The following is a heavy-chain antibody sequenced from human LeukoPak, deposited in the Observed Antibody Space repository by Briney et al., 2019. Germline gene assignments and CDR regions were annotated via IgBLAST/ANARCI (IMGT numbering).Heavy chain of an antibody. V-gene: IGHV3-23*01. D-gene: IGHD4-11*01. J-gene: IGHJ4*02. CDR2: IRYGAEST. Sequence: GGSLRLSCAASGFTFIDYAMTWVRQAPGKGLGWVSTIRYGAESTYYADSVKGRFTISRDNSKNTVYLQMDSLRADDTAVYYCAKGLTTHDYWGQGTLVTVSS. CDR3: AKGLTTHDY. CDR1: GFTFIDYA.